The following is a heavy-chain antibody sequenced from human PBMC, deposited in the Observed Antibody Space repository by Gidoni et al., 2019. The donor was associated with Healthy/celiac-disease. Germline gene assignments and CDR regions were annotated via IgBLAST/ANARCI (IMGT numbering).Heavy chain of an antibody. J-gene: IGHJ3*02. CDR3: AKEGCSSTSCYAFDI. D-gene: IGHD2-2*01. CDR1: GFTFSSYG. Sequence: QVQLVESGGGVVQPGRSLRLSCAASGFTFSSYGMHWVRQAPGKGLEWVAVISYDGSNKYYADSVKGRFTISRDNSKNTLYLQMNSLRAEDTAVYYCAKEGCSSTSCYAFDIWGQGTMVTVSS. V-gene: IGHV3-30*18. CDR2: ISYDGSNK.